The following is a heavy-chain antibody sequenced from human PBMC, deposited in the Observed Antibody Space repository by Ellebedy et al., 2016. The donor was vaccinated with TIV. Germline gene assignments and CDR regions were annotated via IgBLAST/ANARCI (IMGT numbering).Heavy chain of an antibody. Sequence: SETLSLXCAVYGGSFSDYYWTWIRQPPGKGLEWIGSIYYSGSTYHNPSLKSRVTISVDTSKNHFSLELNSVTAADTAVYYCARAYYSDNGGYPNWFDTWGQGTLVTVSS. J-gene: IGHJ5*02. V-gene: IGHV4-34*01. CDR2: IYYSGST. D-gene: IGHD3-22*01. CDR1: GGSFSDYY. CDR3: ARAYYSDNGGYPNWFDT.